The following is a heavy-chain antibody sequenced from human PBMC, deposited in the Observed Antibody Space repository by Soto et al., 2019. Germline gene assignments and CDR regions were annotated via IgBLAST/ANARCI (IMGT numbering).Heavy chain of an antibody. J-gene: IGHJ4*02. CDR3: ARDDDTSGYYSKFHY. Sequence: GGSLRLSCAASGFTFTSCGMHWFRQAPGQGLEWVAVIWYHGRNEYYADSVKGRFTISRDNSKNTVYLQMNSLRAEDTAVYYCARDDDTSGYYSKFHYWGQGTQVTVSS. CDR1: GFTFTSCG. CDR2: IWYHGRNE. V-gene: IGHV3-33*01. D-gene: IGHD3-22*01.